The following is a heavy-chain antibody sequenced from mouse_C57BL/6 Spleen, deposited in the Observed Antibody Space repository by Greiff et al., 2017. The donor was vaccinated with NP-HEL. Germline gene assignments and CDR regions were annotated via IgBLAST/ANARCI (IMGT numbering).Heavy chain of an antibody. CDR3: ARRGTVVATRYFDV. CDR1: GYTFTSYW. D-gene: IGHD1-1*01. V-gene: IGHV1-53*01. Sequence: QVQLKQPGTELVKPGASVKLSCKASGYTFTSYWMHWVKQRPGQGLEWIGNINPSNGGTNYNEKFKSKATLTVDKSSSTAYMQLSSLTSEDSAVYYCARRGTVVATRYFDVWGTGTTVTVSS. CDR2: INPSNGGT. J-gene: IGHJ1*03.